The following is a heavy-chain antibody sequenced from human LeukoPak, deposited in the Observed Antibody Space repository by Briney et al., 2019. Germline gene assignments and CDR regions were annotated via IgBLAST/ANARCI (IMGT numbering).Heavy chain of an antibody. J-gene: IGHJ3*02. D-gene: IGHD1-20*01. Sequence: GGTLRLSCAASGFTVSSNYMSWVRQAPGKGLEWVSVIYSGGTTYYADSVKGRFTISRDNSKNTLYLQMNSLRADDTAVYYCARANWNDDAFDIWGQGTMVTVS. CDR3: ARANWNDDAFDI. V-gene: IGHV3-66*01. CDR2: IYSGGTT. CDR1: GFTVSSNY.